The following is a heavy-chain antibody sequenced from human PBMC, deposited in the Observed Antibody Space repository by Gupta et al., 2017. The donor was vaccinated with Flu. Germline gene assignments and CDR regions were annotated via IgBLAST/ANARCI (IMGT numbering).Heavy chain of an antibody. D-gene: IGHD1-20*01. CDR3: ARDRYNWNDAGRLDP. CDR2: SSVSGGSM. J-gene: IGHJ5*02. CDR1: GFPLTSSA. Sequence: EVPLLESGGGLVQPGGSLRLSCAASGFPLTSSAVSLGRPAPGKWLEWVSLSSVSGGSMYYADSVKGRFNVSRDNSKNTVHLQMNSLIAEDAAVYYCARDRYNWNDAGRLDPWGQGTLVTVSS. V-gene: IGHV3-23*01.